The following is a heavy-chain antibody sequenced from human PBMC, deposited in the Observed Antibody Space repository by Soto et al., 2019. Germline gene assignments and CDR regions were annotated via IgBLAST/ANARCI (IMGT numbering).Heavy chain of an antibody. J-gene: IGHJ3*02. Sequence: SDALSLTCSVSGRSFSSCYWGWIRQPPGKGLEWIGSVYYTGSTSYNSSLKSRVTISVDTSKNQFSLRLSSVTAADTGVYYCASPTLGAFDIWGQGKMVTGSS. D-gene: IGHD3-16*01. V-gene: IGHV4-39*01. CDR3: ASPTLGAFDI. CDR2: VYYTGST. CDR1: GRSFSSCY.